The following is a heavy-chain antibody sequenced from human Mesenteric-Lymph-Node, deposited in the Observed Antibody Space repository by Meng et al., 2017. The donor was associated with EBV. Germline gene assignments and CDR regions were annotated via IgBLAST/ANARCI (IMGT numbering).Heavy chain of an antibody. CDR2: INTNIGNS. V-gene: IGHV7-4-1*02. Sequence: VPLVQSWSELTNPESSVTVSYTASRYTFTNYAINWVRQAPGQGLEWMGRINTNIGNSMYAQGFTGRFVFSLDTSVSTAYLQISSLKTEDTAVYYCTRFDWLAHHWGQGTLVTVSS. CDR3: TRFDWLAHH. D-gene: IGHD3-9*01. J-gene: IGHJ5*02. CDR1: RYTFTNYA.